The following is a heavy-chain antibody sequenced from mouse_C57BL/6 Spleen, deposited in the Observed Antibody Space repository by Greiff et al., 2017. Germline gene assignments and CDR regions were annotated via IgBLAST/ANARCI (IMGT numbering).Heavy chain of an antibody. CDR1: GFTFSDYG. J-gene: IGHJ2*01. D-gene: IGHD3-3*01. V-gene: IGHV5-17*01. Sequence: VQLKESGGGLVKPGGSLKLSCAASGFTFSDYGMHWVRQAPEKGLVWVAYISSGSSTIYYADTVKGRFTISRDNAKNTLFLQMTSLRSEDTAMYYCAREGLGFDYWGQGTTLTVSS. CDR2: ISSGSSTI. CDR3: AREGLGFDY.